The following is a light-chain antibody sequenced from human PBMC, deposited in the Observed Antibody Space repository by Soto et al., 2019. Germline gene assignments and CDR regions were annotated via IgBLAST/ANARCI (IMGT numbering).Light chain of an antibody. J-gene: IGLJ1*01. CDR2: EVS. CDR1: SSDVGAYNY. CDR3: SSYTSSNTYV. Sequence: QSALTQPASVSGSPGQSIAISCTGTSSDVGAYNYVSWYQQHPGKAPKLMIYEVSSRPSGISDRFSGSKSGNAASLTISWLQAEDEADYYCSSYTSSNTYVFGTGTKLTVL. V-gene: IGLV2-14*01.